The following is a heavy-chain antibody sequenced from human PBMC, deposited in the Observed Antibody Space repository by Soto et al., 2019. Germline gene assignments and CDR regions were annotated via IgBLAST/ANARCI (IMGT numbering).Heavy chain of an antibody. J-gene: IGHJ4*02. CDR3: AKDRVGGTFYTPLGF. Sequence: HPGGSLRLSCQASGFNFDNYGMHWVRQAPGKGLEWVAVITYDGSFQYYADSVKGRFTISRDNSKNTLFLHLNTLKPDDTAVYHCAKDRVGGTFYTPLGFWGQGTLVTVSS. V-gene: IGHV3-30*18. CDR1: GFNFDNYG. CDR2: ITYDGSFQ. D-gene: IGHD1-7*01.